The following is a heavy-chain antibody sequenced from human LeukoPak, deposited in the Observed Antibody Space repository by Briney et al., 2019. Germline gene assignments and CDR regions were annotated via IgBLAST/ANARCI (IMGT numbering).Heavy chain of an antibody. Sequence: SETLSLTCSVSGGSINSHYWSWIRQSPGKGLEWIGYVFNGGSTNYNPSLKSRVTMSLDTSRDQFSLRLSSVTAADTAVYYCASRPAGSTWYGVFDFWSQGTLVTVSS. CDR3: ASRPAGSTWYGVFDF. V-gene: IGHV4-59*11. CDR1: GGSINSHY. J-gene: IGHJ4*02. CDR2: VFNGGST. D-gene: IGHD6-13*01.